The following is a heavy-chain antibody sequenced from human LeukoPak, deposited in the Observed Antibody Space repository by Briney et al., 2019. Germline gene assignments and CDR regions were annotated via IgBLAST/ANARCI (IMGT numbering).Heavy chain of an antibody. CDR1: GGSISSSSYY. Sequence: SETLSLTCTVSGGSISSSSYYWGWIRQPPGKGLEWIGSIYYSGSTYYNASLKSRVTISVDTSKNQFSLKLSSVTAADTAVYYCARALNVVWFDPWGQGTLVTVSS. J-gene: IGHJ5*02. V-gene: IGHV4-39*01. CDR3: ARALNVVWFDP. CDR2: IYYSGST.